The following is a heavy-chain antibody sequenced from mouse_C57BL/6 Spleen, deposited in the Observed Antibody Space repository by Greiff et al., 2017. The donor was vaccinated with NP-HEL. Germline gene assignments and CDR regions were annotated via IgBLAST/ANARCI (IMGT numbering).Heavy chain of an antibody. J-gene: IGHJ4*01. CDR2: ISSGSSTI. Sequence: EVMLVESGGGLVKPGGSLKLSCAASGFTFSDYGMHWVRQAPEKGLEWVAYISSGSSTIYYADTVKGRFTISRDNAKNTLFLQMTSLRSEDTAMYYCERLYYGNYYAMDYWGQGTSVTVSS. D-gene: IGHD2-1*01. CDR3: ERLYYGNYYAMDY. CDR1: GFTFSDYG. V-gene: IGHV5-17*01.